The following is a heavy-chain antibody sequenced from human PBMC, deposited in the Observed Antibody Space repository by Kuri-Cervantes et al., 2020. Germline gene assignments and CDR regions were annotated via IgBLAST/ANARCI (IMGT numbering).Heavy chain of an antibody. J-gene: IGHJ4*02. V-gene: IGHV1-3*01. CDR3: ARDSRSSSWYPNGDY. CDR2: INAGNSNT. Sequence: ASVKVSCKASGYTFTSYAMNWVRQAPGQRLEWMGWINAGNSNTKYSQKFQGRVTITRDTSASTAYMELSSLRSEDTAVYYCARDSRSSSWYPNGDYWGQGTLVTVSS. D-gene: IGHD6-13*01. CDR1: GYTFTSYA.